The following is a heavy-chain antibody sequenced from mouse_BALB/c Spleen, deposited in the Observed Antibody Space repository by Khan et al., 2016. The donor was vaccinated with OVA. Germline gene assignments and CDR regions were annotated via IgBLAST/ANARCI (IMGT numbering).Heavy chain of an antibody. CDR2: IYPGNNET. D-gene: IGHD2-12*01. CDR3: TRGGYSSFAY. CDR1: GYTFSSYL. J-gene: IGHJ3*01. V-gene: IGHV1-5*01. Sequence: VQLKQSGTVLARPGASVKMSCKTSGYTFSSYLIHWVKQRPGQGLEWVGDIYPGNNETTYNEKFKDKAKLTAGTSATIAYMDLSSLTNEDFAVYYCTRGGYSSFAYWGQGTLVTVSA.